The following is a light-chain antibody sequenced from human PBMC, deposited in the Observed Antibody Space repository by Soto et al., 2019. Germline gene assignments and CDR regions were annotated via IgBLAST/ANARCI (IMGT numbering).Light chain of an antibody. CDR3: QEYGSSRT. CDR2: ATS. Sequence: EIVLTQSPVTLSLSPGERATLSCRASQSVSSSYLAWYQQKPGQAPRLLIYATSSGATGIPDRFSGSGSGTDFTLTSSRLEPEDFAVYYCQEYGSSRTFGQGTKVEIK. J-gene: IGKJ1*01. CDR1: QSVSSSY. V-gene: IGKV3-20*01.